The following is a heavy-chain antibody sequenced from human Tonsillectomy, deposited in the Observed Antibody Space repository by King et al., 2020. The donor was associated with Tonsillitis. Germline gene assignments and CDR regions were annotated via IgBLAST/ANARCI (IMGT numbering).Heavy chain of an antibody. CDR2: IKSHADGGTT. CDR3: ATDTISWFSSFAD. Sequence: VQLVESGGGLVKPGGSLRLSCVASGFTFNIAWMSWVRQAPGKGLEWVGRIKSHADGGTTDYAAHVEGRFSISRDDSKNTLFLQINNLKAEDTAVYYSATDTISWFSSFADWGQGTLVTV. J-gene: IGHJ4*02. V-gene: IGHV3-15*01. D-gene: IGHD6-13*01. CDR1: GFTFNIAW.